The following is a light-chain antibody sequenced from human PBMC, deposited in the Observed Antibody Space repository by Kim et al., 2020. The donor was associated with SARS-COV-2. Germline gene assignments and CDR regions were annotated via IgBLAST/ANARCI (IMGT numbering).Light chain of an antibody. CDR2: ANS. CDR1: TSNIGTGHH. J-gene: IGLJ2*01. V-gene: IGLV1-40*01. CDR3: QSYDSSLSAVV. Sequence: RVTISCTGSTSNIGTGHHVHWYQQLPGTAPKLFIYANSNRPSGVPDRFSGSKSGTSASLAITGLQAEDEADYYCQSYDSSLSAVVFGGGTKLTVL.